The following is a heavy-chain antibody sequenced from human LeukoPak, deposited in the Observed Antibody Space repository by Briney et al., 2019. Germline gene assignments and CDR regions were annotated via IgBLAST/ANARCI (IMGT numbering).Heavy chain of an antibody. CDR3: ARAFYSSGWSAFDI. Sequence: TSETLSLTCTVSGGSISSYYWSWIRQPPGKGLEWIGYIYYSGSTNYNPSLKSRVTISVDTSKNQFSLKLSSVTAADTAAYYCARAFYSSGWSAFDIWGQGTMVTVSS. CDR1: GGSISSYY. V-gene: IGHV4-59*08. CDR2: IYYSGST. J-gene: IGHJ3*02. D-gene: IGHD6-19*01.